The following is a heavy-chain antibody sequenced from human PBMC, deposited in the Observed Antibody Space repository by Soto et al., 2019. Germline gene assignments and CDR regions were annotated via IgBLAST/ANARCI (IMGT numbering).Heavy chain of an antibody. CDR2: ISAYNGNA. D-gene: IGHD1-26*01. V-gene: IGHV1-18*01. CDR1: GYTFDSYG. Sequence: QVQLVQSGAEVKKPGASVKVSCKASGYTFDSYGISWVRQAPGQGLEWMGWISAYNGNANYAQKLQGRVTMTTDTSTNTAYMELRSMRSDDTTIYYCARERELLRGWFDPWGQGTLVTVSS. J-gene: IGHJ5*02. CDR3: ARERELLRGWFDP.